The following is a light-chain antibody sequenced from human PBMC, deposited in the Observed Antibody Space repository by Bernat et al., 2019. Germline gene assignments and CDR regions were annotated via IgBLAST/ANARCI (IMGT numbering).Light chain of an antibody. J-gene: IGLJ3*02. CDR1: NIGRKS. V-gene: IGLV3-21*03. Sequence: SYVLTQPPSVSVAPGKTAAITCGGNNIGRKSVHWYQQKPGQAPVVVVYDDNDRPSGIPERFSGSNSGNTATLTLSRVEAGDEADYYCQVWDSSSDQQMFGGGTKLTVL. CDR2: DDN. CDR3: QVWDSSSDQQM.